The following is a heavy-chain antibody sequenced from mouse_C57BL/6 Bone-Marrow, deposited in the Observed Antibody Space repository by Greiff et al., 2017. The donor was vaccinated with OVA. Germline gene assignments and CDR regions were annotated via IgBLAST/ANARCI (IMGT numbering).Heavy chain of an antibody. Sequence: VQLQESGAELARPGASVKLSCKASGYTFTSYGISWVKQRTGQGLEWIGEIYPRSGNTYYNEKFKGKATLTADKSSSTAYMELRSLTSEDSAVYFCATGYYGSRVAYWGQGTLVTVSA. CDR1: GYTFTSYG. CDR3: ATGYYGSRVAY. J-gene: IGHJ3*01. V-gene: IGHV1-81*01. CDR2: IYPRSGNT. D-gene: IGHD1-1*01.